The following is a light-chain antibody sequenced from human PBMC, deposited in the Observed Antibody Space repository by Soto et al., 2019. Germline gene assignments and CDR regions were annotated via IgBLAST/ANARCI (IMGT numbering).Light chain of an antibody. V-gene: IGKV3-11*01. CDR1: QSIDTY. CDR3: QHCINWVA. Sequence: DIVLTQSPATLSLSPGERATLSCRASQSIDTYLAWYQQKPGQAPRLLIYEASNRATGIPARFSGSGSETDFTLTISSLEPEDFAVYYCQHCINWVAFGGGTKVDI. J-gene: IGKJ4*01. CDR2: EAS.